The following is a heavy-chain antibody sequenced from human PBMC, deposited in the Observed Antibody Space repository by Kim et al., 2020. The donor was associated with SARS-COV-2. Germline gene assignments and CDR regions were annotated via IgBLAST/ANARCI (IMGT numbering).Heavy chain of an antibody. D-gene: IGHD2-2*01. Sequence: WRSLRLSCAASGFTFSSFGMSWVRQAPGKGLEWVSAISNSADATNYADSVKGRFTISRVSSKNTLFLQMNSLRADDTAVYYCAKRIGTVVDTGQFNFDSWGQGTLVTVSS. J-gene: IGHJ4*02. CDR2: ISNSADAT. CDR3: AKRIGTVVDTGQFNFDS. V-gene: IGHV3-23*01. CDR1: GFTFSSFG.